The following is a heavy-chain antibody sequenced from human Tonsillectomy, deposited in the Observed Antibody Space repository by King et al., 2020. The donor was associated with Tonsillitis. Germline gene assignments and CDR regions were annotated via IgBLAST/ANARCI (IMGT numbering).Heavy chain of an antibody. J-gene: IGHJ4*02. CDR1: GFTFSSYG. CDR3: ARKSAYSFGHDY. D-gene: IGHD5-18*01. V-gene: IGHV3-33*01. Sequence: VQLVQSGGGVVQPGRSLRLSCAASGFTFSSYGMHWVRQAPGKGLEWVAFIWYDGSNTYYADSGKGRLTISRDNSKNTLYLQMNSLRAEDTAVYYCARKSAYSFGHDYWGQGTLVTVSS. CDR2: IWYDGSNT.